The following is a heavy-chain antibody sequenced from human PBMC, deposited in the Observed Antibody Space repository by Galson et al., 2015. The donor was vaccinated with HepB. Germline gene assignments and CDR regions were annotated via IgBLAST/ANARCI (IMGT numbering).Heavy chain of an antibody. Sequence: SLRLSCAASGFTFSGYNMSWIRQAPGKGLEWVAYISSSGSMNYYADSVKGRFIISRDNAKNSLYLQMNSLRTEDTAVYYCARGLPGIAAAVSPLFDCWGQGTLVTVSS. D-gene: IGHD6-13*01. V-gene: IGHV3-11*01. J-gene: IGHJ4*02. CDR1: GFTFSGYN. CDR2: ISSSGSMN. CDR3: ARGLPGIAAAVSPLFDC.